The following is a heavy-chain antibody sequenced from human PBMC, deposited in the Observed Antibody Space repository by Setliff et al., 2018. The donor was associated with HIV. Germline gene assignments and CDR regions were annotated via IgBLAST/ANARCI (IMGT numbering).Heavy chain of an antibody. CDR1: GFTFSGSA. D-gene: IGHD1-26*01. CDR2: MTASGSNI. CDR3: ARDDPAGGIDF. V-gene: IGHV3-48*03. J-gene: IGHJ4*02. Sequence: PGGSLRLSCSASGFTFSGSALHWVRQAPGKGLEWVSYMTASGSNIYYADSVKGRFTISRDNAKNSLYLQMNSLRAEDTAIYYCARDDPAGGIDFWGQGTLVTVSS.